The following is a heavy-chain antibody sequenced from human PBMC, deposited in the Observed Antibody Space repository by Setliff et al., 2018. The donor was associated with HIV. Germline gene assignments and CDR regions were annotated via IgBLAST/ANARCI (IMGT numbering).Heavy chain of an antibody. CDR3: ARGYCSGGSCYSDAFDI. D-gene: IGHD2-15*01. V-gene: IGHV4-4*08. J-gene: IGHJ3*02. CDR1: SGSVSGYY. CDR2: IHSSGST. Sequence: SETLSLTCSVSSGSVSGYYWGWIRQPPGKKLEWIGYIHSSGSTIYSASLKSRVSISVDTSKNQFSLKLSSVTAADTAVYYCARGYCSGGSCYSDAFDIWGQGTMVTVSS.